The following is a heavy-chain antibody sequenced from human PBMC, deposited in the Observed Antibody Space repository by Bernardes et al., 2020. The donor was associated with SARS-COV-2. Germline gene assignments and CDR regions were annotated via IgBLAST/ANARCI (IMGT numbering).Heavy chain of an antibody. J-gene: IGHJ4*02. CDR3: ARHGGWLFDC. V-gene: IGHV4-4*02. Sequence: SETLSLTCAVSGGSFSSNNWWSWVRQPPGKGLEWIGEIHQSGGPNYNPSLKSRVTISLDKSKNQLSLNLRSVTAADTAVYYCARHGGWLFDCWGQGALVTVSS. D-gene: IGHD6-19*01. CDR2: IHQSGGP. CDR1: GGSFSSNNW.